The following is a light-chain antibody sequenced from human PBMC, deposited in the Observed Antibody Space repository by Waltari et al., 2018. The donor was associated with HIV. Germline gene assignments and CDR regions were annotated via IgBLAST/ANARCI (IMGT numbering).Light chain of an antibody. CDR3: QQYNSYSMYT. J-gene: IGKJ2*01. Sequence: DIQMTQSPSTLSASVGDRVTITCRTNQSISNWLAWYQQKPGKAPKLLIYTASRLESGVPSRFSGSGSGTEFTLTISSLQPEDFATYYCQQYNSYSMYTFGQGTKLEIK. V-gene: IGKV1-5*03. CDR1: QSISNW. CDR2: TAS.